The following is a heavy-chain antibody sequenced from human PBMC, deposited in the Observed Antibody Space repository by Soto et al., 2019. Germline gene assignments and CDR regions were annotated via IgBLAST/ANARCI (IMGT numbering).Heavy chain of an antibody. Sequence: ASVKVSCKASGYTFTSYYMHWVRQAPGQGLEWMGIINPSGGSTSYAQKFQGRVTMTRDTSTSTVYMELSSLRSEDTAVYYCARGRVADQLEYYDILTGYPLYYYYMDVWGKGTTVTVSS. V-gene: IGHV1-46*03. CDR2: INPSGGST. CDR3: ARGRVADQLEYYDILTGYPLYYYYMDV. CDR1: GYTFTSYY. D-gene: IGHD3-9*01. J-gene: IGHJ6*03.